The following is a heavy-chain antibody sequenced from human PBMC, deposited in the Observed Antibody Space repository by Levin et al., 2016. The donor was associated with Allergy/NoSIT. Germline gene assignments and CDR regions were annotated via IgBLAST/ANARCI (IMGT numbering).Heavy chain of an antibody. CDR3: ARDLRAMIPLNAFEI. J-gene: IGHJ3*02. CDR2: ISANNGNT. Sequence: ASVKVSCKASGFPFTSYGISWVRQAPGQGLEWIGWISANNGNTNYAQNVQGRVTMTTDTSTTTVYMELRSLRYDDTAVYYCARDLRAMIPLNAFEIWGQGTMVTVSS. V-gene: IGHV1-18*04. D-gene: IGHD3-16*01. CDR1: GFPFTSYG.